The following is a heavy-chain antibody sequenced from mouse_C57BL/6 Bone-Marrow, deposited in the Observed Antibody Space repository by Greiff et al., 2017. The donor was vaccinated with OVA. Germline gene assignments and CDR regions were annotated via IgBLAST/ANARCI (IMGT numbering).Heavy chain of an antibody. CDR1: GYAFTNYL. CDR2: INPGSGGT. V-gene: IGHV1-54*01. Sequence: QLQQSGAELVRPGTSVKVSCKASGYAFTNYLIEWVKQRPGQGLEWIGVINPGSGGTNYNEKFKGKATLTADKSSSTAYMQLSSLTSEDSAVYFCARFRSSGYVAWFAYWGQGTLVTVSA. D-gene: IGHD3-2*02. J-gene: IGHJ3*01. CDR3: ARFRSSGYVAWFAY.